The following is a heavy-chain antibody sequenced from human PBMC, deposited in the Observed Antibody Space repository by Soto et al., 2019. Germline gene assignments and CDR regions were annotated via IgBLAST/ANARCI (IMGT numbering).Heavy chain of an antibody. J-gene: IGHJ4*02. CDR1: GGTFSSYA. CDR3: ARELVGANSRWLSY. V-gene: IGHV1-69*13. CDR2: IIPIFGTA. D-gene: IGHD1-26*01. Sequence: GASVKVSCKASGGTFSSYAISWVRQAPGQGLEWMGGIIPIFGTANYAQKFQGRVTITADESTSTAYMELSSLRSEDTAVYYCARELVGANSRWLSYWGQGTLVTVS.